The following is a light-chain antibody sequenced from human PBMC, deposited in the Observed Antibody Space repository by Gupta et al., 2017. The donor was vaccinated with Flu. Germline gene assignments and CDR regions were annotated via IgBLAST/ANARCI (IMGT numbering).Light chain of an antibody. Sequence: DIQMTQSPSSLYVSLGDTISLTCRASEDINTYLNWYQQRPGESPKLLVYSASVLQGGVPSKFSGSGSGTDFTLTITNVQPGDFATYYCQQTYIMPHTFGQGTKL. J-gene: IGKJ2*01. CDR3: QQTYIMPHT. CDR2: SAS. V-gene: IGKV1-39*01. CDR1: EDINTY.